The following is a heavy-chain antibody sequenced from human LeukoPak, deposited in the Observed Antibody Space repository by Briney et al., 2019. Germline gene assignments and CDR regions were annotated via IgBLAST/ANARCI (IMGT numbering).Heavy chain of an antibody. D-gene: IGHD2/OR15-2a*01. CDR1: GDSISSSSYY. V-gene: IGHV4-39*01. Sequence: SETLSLTCPVCGDSISSSSYYWGWIRQPPAKGLEWIGSIYYSGSTYYNPSLKSRVTISVDMSKNQFSLKLSSVTAADTAVYYCACGRYCDSSACAPWFDPWGQGTLVTVSS. J-gene: IGHJ5*02. CDR3: ACGRYCDSSACAPWFDP. CDR2: IYYSGST.